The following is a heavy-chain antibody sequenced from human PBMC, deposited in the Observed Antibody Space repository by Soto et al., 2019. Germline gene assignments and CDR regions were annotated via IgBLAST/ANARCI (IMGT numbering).Heavy chain of an antibody. J-gene: IGHJ5*02. V-gene: IGHV3-30*18. CDR3: AKGDIYNWFDP. CDR1: GFTFSSYG. D-gene: IGHD2-21*01. CDR2: ISYDGSNK. Sequence: PGGSLRLSCAASGFTFSSYGMHWVRQAPGKGLEWVAVISYDGSNKYYADSVKGRFTISRDNSKNTLYLQMNSLRAEDTAVYYCAKGDIYNWFDPWGQGTLVTVSS.